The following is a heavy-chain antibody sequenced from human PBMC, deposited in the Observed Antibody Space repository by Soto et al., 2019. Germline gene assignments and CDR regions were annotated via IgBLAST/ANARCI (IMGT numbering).Heavy chain of an antibody. J-gene: IGHJ6*02. CDR2: IYYSGST. V-gene: IGHV4-59*08. CDR3: ARHVPYCSDTSHCAYGMDV. CDR1: GGSISSYY. Sequence: PSETLSLTCTVSGGSISSYYWSWIRQPPGKGLEWIGYIYYSGSTNYNPSLKSRVTISVDTSKNQFSLKLSSVTAADTAVYYCARHVPYCSDTSHCAYGMDVWGQGTKVTVSS. D-gene: IGHD2-2*01.